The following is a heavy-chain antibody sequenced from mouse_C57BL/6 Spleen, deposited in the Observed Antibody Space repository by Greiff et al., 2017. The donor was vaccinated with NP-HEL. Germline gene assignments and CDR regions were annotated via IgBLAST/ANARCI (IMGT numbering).Heavy chain of an antibody. CDR3: ARGDYDSYYYAMDY. J-gene: IGHJ4*01. V-gene: IGHV1-18*01. D-gene: IGHD2-4*01. CDR1: GYTFTDYN. CDR2: INPNNGGT. Sequence: EVQLQQSGPELVKPGASVKIPCKASGYTFTDYNMDWVKQSHGKSLEWIGDINPNNGGTIYNQKFKGKATLTVDKSSSTAYMELRSLTSEDTAVYYCARGDYDSYYYAMDYWGQGTSVTVSS.